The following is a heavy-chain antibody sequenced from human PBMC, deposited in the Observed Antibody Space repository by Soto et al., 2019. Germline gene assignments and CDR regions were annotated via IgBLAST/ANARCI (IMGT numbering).Heavy chain of an antibody. V-gene: IGHV1-8*01. J-gene: IGHJ3*02. D-gene: IGHD3-3*01. CDR1: GYTFTSYD. Sequence: RASVKVSCKASGYTFTSYDINWVLQSTLQWLEWMGCMNPNSGNTGYAQKFQGRVTMTRNTSISTAYMELSSLRSEDTAVYYCARVKRPYYDFWSGYYLGWAFDIWGQGTVVTVSS. CDR3: ARVKRPYYDFWSGYYLGWAFDI. CDR2: MNPNSGNT.